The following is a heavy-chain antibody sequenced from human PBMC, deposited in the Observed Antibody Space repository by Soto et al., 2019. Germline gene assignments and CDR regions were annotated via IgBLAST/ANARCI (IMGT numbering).Heavy chain of an antibody. D-gene: IGHD2-21*02. J-gene: IGHJ2*01. CDR2: IYPGDSDT. Sequence: EVQLVQSGAEVKKPGESLKISCKGSGYSFTSYWIGWVRQMPGKGLEWMGIIYPGDSDTRYSPSFQGQVTISADKSISTAYLQWSSLKASDTAMYYCARHVVVVTEDGIDGGTRYFDLWGRGTLVTVSS. V-gene: IGHV5-51*01. CDR3: ARHVVVVTEDGIDGGTRYFDL. CDR1: GYSFTSYW.